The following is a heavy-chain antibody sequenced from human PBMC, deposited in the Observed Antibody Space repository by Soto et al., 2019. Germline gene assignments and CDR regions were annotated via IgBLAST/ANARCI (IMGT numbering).Heavy chain of an antibody. Sequence: SETLSLTCTVSGGSISSGGYYWSWIRQHPGKGLEWIGYIYYSGSTYYNPSLKSRVTISVDTSKNQFSLKLSSVTAADTAVYYCARDLPDTAMPDYYYYGMDVWGQGTTVTVSS. CDR3: ARDLPDTAMPDYYYYGMDV. CDR2: IYYSGST. CDR1: GGSISSGGYY. D-gene: IGHD5-18*01. V-gene: IGHV4-31*03. J-gene: IGHJ6*02.